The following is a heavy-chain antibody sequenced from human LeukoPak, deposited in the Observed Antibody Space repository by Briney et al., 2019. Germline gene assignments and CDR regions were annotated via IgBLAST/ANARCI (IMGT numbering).Heavy chain of an antibody. J-gene: IGHJ4*02. D-gene: IGHD5-12*01. CDR3: ARNENSGWGYFDY. CDR1: RFTFNSYA. Sequence: GGSLRLPCAASRFTFNSYAMSWVRQAPGKGLEWVSVIGGGNGITFYVGSVKGRFTISRDNSKDTLYLQMNSLRAEDTAVYYCARNENSGWGYFDYWGQGTLVTVSS. V-gene: IGHV3-23*01. CDR2: IGGGNGIT.